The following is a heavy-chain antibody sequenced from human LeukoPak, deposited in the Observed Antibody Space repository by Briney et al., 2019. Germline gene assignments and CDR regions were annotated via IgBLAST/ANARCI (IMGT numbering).Heavy chain of an antibody. CDR3: ARGDYYDSSGYYWDY. CDR2: IYYSGST. Sequence: SETLSLTCTVSGGSISSYYWSWIRQPPGKGLEWIGYIYYSGSTNYNPSLKSRVTISVDTSKNQFSLKRSSVTAADTAVYYCARGDYYDSSGYYWDYWGQGTLVTVSS. D-gene: IGHD3-22*01. V-gene: IGHV4-59*01. J-gene: IGHJ4*02. CDR1: GGSISSYY.